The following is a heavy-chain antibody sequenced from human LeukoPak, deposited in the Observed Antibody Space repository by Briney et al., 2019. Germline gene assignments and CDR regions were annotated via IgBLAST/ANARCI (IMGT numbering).Heavy chain of an antibody. Sequence: PGGSLRLSCAASGFTFSNYAMSWVRQAPGKGLEWVSSISSSSSYIYYADSVKGRFTISRDNSKNTLYLQMNSLRAEDTAVYYCAKATNLAAAGLRYLYFDYWGQGTLVTVSS. V-gene: IGHV3-23*01. D-gene: IGHD6-13*01. J-gene: IGHJ4*02. CDR1: GFTFSNYA. CDR3: AKATNLAAAGLRYLYFDY. CDR2: ISSSSSYI.